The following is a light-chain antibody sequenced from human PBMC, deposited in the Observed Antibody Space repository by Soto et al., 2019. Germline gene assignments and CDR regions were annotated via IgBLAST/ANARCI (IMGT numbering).Light chain of an antibody. CDR3: TAWDDSLNGWV. Sequence: QPVLTQPPSASGTPGQRVTISCSGSSSNIGSNTVNWYQQRPGTAPKLLIYSNNQRPSGVPDRFSGSKSGTSASLAISGLQAEDEADYYCTAWDDSLNGWVFGGGTKLTVL. J-gene: IGLJ3*02. CDR1: SSNIGSNT. CDR2: SNN. V-gene: IGLV1-44*01.